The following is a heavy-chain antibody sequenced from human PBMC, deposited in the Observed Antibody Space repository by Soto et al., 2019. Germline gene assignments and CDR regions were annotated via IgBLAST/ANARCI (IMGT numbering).Heavy chain of an antibody. J-gene: IGHJ2*01. CDR3: AQTLGLAAAGPGRFDL. D-gene: IGHD6-25*01. Sequence: QVQLVQSGAEVKKPGSSVKVSCKASGGTFSSYAISWVRQAPGQGLEWMGGVIPLFGRANYAQKFQGRVTITAAVSTSTAYMELSSLSSEDTAVYYCAQTLGLAAAGPGRFDLWGRGTLVTVSS. CDR1: GGTFSSYA. CDR2: VIPLFGRA. V-gene: IGHV1-69*12.